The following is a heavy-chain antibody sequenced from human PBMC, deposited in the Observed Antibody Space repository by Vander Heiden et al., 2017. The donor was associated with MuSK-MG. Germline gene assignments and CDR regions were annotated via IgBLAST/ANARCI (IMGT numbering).Heavy chain of an antibody. CDR1: GFTFSRSW. CDR3: ARGWKTGPGADF. CDR2: INSDGRST. V-gene: IGHV3-74*01. D-gene: IGHD3-9*01. J-gene: IGHJ4*02. Sequence: EVQLVESGGGLVQPGGSLRLSCAASGFTFSRSWMHWVRQAPGKGLVWVSHINSDGRSTTYSDSVKGRFTISRDNANNTLYLQMNSLRAEDTAVYYCARGWKTGPGADFWGQGTLVTVSS.